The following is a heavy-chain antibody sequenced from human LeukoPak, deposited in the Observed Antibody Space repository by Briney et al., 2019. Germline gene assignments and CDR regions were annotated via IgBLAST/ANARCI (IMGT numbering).Heavy chain of an antibody. V-gene: IGHV3-30*18. Sequence: GGSLRLSCAASGFTFSSYGMHWVRQAPGKGLEWVAVISYDGSNKYYADSVKGRFTISRDNSKNTLYLQMNSLRAEDTAVYYCAKDLRGTTVTTFDYWGQGTLVTVSS. J-gene: IGHJ4*02. D-gene: IGHD4-17*01. CDR1: GFTFSSYG. CDR3: AKDLRGTTVTTFDY. CDR2: ISYDGSNK.